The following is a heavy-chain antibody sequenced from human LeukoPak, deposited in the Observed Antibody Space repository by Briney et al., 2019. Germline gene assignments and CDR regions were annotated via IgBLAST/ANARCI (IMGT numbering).Heavy chain of an antibody. J-gene: IGHJ4*02. V-gene: IGHV5-51*01. D-gene: IGHD3-22*01. CDR3: ARLDDSSGYYSYFDN. CDR1: GYSFTSYW. Sequence: GESLKISCKASGYSFTSYWIGWVRQMPGKGLEWMGIIYPGDSDTRYSPSFQDQVTISADKSISTAYLQWSSLKASDTAMYYCARLDDSSGYYSYFDNWGQGSLVTVSS. CDR2: IYPGDSDT.